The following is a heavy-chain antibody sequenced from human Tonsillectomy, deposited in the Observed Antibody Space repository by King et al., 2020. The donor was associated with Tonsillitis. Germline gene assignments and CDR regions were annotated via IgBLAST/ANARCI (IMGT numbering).Heavy chain of an antibody. J-gene: IGHJ6*03. CDR2: IHDSGACT. D-gene: IGHD1-26*01. CDR3: AKYSGRHYYNYYMDV. V-gene: IGHV3-23*04. Sequence: VQLVESGGGLVQPGGSLRLSWAASGFTFSSCAMAWVRQAPGKGLEWVSLIHDSGACTYYADSVKGRLAIPRDNSRNTLYLQMSSLRAEDTAIYYCAKYSGRHYYNYYMDVWGKGTTVTVSS. CDR1: GFTFSSCA.